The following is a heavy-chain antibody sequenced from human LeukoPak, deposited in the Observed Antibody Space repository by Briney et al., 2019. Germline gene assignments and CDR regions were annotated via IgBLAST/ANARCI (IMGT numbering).Heavy chain of an antibody. Sequence: PSETLSLTCAVYGGSFSGYYWSWIRQPPGKGLEWIGEINHSGSTNYNPSLKSRVTISVDTSKNQFSLKLSSVTAADTAVYYCVYSTSVFNYFDYWGQGTLVAVSS. CDR3: VYSTSVFNYFDY. J-gene: IGHJ4*02. D-gene: IGHD2-2*01. CDR2: INHSGST. CDR1: GGSFSGYY. V-gene: IGHV4-34*01.